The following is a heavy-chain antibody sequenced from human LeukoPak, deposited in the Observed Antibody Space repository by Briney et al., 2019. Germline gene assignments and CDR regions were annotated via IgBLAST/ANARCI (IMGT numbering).Heavy chain of an antibody. CDR2: LSYSGNT. V-gene: IGHV4-31*03. CDR1: GGSISSGGYY. D-gene: IGHD6-25*01. Sequence: PSQTLSLTCTVSGGSISSGGYYWTWLRQHPRKGLEWIGYLSYSGNTYYNTSLKSRVSFSVDKSKNQFSLKMSSVTVADTAVYYCARDMRRLHYYYGLDVWGQGTTVSVSS. J-gene: IGHJ6*02. CDR3: ARDMRRLHYYYGLDV.